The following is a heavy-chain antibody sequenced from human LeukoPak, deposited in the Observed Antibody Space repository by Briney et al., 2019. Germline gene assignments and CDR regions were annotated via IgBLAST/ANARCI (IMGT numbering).Heavy chain of an antibody. V-gene: IGHV3-23*01. CDR2: ISGNGGST. CDR1: GFTFSSQY. D-gene: IGHD5-18*01. J-gene: IGHJ4*02. CDR3: AKGKVGRYGGKCDY. Sequence: GGSLRLSCAASGFTFSSQYMRWVRQAPGKGLEWVSAISGNGGSTYYADPAKGGFTIPRDNSKNTLYLHINSLSAEDTAVYCCAKGKVGRYGGKCDYWGQGTVVSVSS.